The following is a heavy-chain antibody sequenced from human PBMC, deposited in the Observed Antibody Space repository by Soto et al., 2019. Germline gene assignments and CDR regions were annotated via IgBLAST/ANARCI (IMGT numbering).Heavy chain of an antibody. CDR1: GGSISSYY. CDR2: IYYSGST. J-gene: IGHJ4*02. D-gene: IGHD3-3*01. Sequence: LSLTCTVSGGSISSYYWSWIRQPPGKGLEWIGYIYYSGSTNYNPSLKSRVTISVDTSKNQFSLKLSSVTAADTAVYYCARSQNDFWSGYYFDYWGQGTLVTVSS. CDR3: ARSQNDFWSGYYFDY. V-gene: IGHV4-59*01.